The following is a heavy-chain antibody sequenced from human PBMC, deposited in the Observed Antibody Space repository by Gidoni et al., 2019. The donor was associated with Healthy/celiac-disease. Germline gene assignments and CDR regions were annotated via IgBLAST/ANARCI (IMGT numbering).Heavy chain of an antibody. Sequence: QITLKESVPTLVKPTQTLTLTCTFSGFSLSTSGVGVGWIRQPPGKALEWLALIYWNDDKRYSPSLKSRLTITKDTSKNQVVLTMTNMDPVDTATYYCEHRLGFGELRYWGQGTLVTVSS. J-gene: IGHJ4*02. D-gene: IGHD3-10*01. CDR2: IYWNDDK. V-gene: IGHV2-5*01. CDR1: GFSLSTSGVG. CDR3: EHRLGFGELRY.